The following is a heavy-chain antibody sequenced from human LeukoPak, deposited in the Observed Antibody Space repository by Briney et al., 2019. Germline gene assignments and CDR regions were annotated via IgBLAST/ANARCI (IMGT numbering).Heavy chain of an antibody. J-gene: IGHJ6*02. CDR2: INSDGSIT. Sequence: GGSLRLSCAASGFTFTTYWMHWVHQAPGKGLVWVSHINSDGSITSYADSVKGRFTVSRDNAKNTLYLQMNSLRAEDTAVYYCTRDAVDTANAVWGQGTTVTVSS. CDR3: TRDAVDTANAV. V-gene: IGHV3-74*01. D-gene: IGHD5-18*01. CDR1: GFTFTTYW.